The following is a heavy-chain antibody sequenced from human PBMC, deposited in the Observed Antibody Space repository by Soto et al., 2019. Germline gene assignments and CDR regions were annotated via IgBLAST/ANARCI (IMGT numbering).Heavy chain of an antibody. CDR3: AADATAWQQMVPSDY. CDR1: GFTFTSSA. J-gene: IGHJ4*02. CDR2: IAVGSGYT. V-gene: IGHV1-58*01. D-gene: IGHD2-8*01. Sequence: RASVKVSCKASGFTFTSSAFQWLRQSRGQRLEWIGWIAVGSGYTNYAQRFQDRVTLTRDMSTATTYMELSRLTSEDTAIYYCAADATAWQQMVPSDYWGQGTLVTVSS.